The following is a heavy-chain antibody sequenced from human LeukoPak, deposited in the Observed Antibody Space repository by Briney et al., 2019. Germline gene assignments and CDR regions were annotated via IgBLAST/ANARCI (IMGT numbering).Heavy chain of an antibody. D-gene: IGHD3-10*01. Sequence: PSETLSLTCTVSGGSISSGGYYWSWIRQHPGKGLEWIGYIYYSGSTYYNPSLKSRVTISVDTSKNLFSLKLSSVTAAVTAVYYCAREAKGRPRQYYFDYWGQGTLVTVSS. J-gene: IGHJ4*02. CDR3: AREAKGRPRQYYFDY. CDR2: IYYSGST. CDR1: GGSISSGGYY. V-gene: IGHV4-31*03.